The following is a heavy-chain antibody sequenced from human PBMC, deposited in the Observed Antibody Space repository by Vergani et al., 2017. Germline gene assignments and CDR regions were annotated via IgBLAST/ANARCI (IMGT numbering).Heavy chain of an antibody. CDR3: AKGRGDYYYYMDV. J-gene: IGHJ6*03. V-gene: IGHV3-21*01. Sequence: EVQLVESGGGLVKPGGSLRLSCAASGFTFSSYSMNWVRQAPGKGLEWVSSISSSSSYIYYADSVKGRFTISRYNAKNSLYLQINSLRAEDTAVYYCAKGRGDYYYYMDVWGKGTTVTVSS. D-gene: IGHD3-10*01. CDR1: GFTFSSYS. CDR2: ISSSSSYI.